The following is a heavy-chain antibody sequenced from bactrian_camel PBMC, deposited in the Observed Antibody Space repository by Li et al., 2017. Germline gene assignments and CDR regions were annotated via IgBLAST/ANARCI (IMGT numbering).Heavy chain of an antibody. CDR1: NYPYKQYG. V-gene: IGHV3S63*01. CDR2: IGSDGST. D-gene: IGHD2*01. CDR3: AARGPYCYTKLSVRDFTY. J-gene: IGHJ6*01. Sequence: HVQLVESGGGSVRTGGSLRLSCALSNYPYKQYGLAWFRQAPGKEREGVAIIGSDGSTSYVDSVKGRFTISKDNAKNTVYLQMNSLKPEDTAMYYCAARGPYCYTKLSVRDFTYWGQGTQVTVS.